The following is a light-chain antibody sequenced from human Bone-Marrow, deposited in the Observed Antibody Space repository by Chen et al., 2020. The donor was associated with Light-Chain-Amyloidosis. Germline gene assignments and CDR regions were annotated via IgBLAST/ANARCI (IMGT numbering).Light chain of an antibody. CDR1: RNLLSNSNNHDY. CDR2: WAS. CDR3: QQYYSVPIT. J-gene: IGKJ5*01. V-gene: IGKV4-1*01. Sequence: DIVMSQSPDSLAVSLGERATINCKSSRNLLSNSNNHDYLAWFQQKPGQPPKLLIYWASTRESGVPDRFSGSGSGTDFTLTISGLQAEDVAVYYCQQYYSVPITFGQGTRLEIK.